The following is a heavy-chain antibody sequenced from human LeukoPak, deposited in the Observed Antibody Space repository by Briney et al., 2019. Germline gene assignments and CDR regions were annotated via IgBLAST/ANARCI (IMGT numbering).Heavy chain of an antibody. CDR2: FIPILGIA. CDR1: EYPFTAYI. Sequence: SVKVSCKASEYPFTAYIMHGWRQAPGQGLGGWGRFIPILGIANYAQKFQGRVTITADKSTSTAYMELSSLRSEDTAVYFCARWIAVASEYNAFDIWGQGTMVTVSS. D-gene: IGHD6-19*01. J-gene: IGHJ3*02. V-gene: IGHV1-69*02. CDR3: ARWIAVASEYNAFDI.